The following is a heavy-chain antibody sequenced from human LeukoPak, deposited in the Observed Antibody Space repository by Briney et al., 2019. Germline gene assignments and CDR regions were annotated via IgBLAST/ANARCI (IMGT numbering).Heavy chain of an antibody. CDR3: ARDHIQLWLSDYYGMDV. D-gene: IGHD5-18*01. Sequence: GGSLRLSCAASGFTFSSYAMHWVRQAPGKGLEWVAVISYDGSNKYYADSVKGRFTISRDNSKNTLYLQMNSLRAEDTAVYYCARDHIQLWLSDYYGMDVWGQGTTVTVSS. CDR1: GFTFSSYA. V-gene: IGHV3-30-3*01. J-gene: IGHJ6*02. CDR2: ISYDGSNK.